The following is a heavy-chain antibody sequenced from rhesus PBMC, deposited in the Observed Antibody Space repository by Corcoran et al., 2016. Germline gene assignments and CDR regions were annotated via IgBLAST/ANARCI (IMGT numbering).Heavy chain of an antibody. Sequence: QVQLQESGPGLVKPSETLSLTCAVSGGSISSNYWSWIRPPPGKGLEWIGYIYGSSASTYYNPSLQSRVTISTYTSKNQFSLRLSSVTAADTAVYYCARSPIVGRVRSYFDDWGQGVLVTVSS. CDR3: ARSPIVGRVRSYFDD. V-gene: IGHV4-160*01. D-gene: IGHD5-24*01. CDR2: IYGSSAST. J-gene: IGHJ4*01. CDR1: GGSISSNY.